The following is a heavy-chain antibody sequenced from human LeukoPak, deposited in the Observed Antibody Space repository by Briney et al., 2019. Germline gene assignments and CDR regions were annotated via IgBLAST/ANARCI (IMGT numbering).Heavy chain of an antibody. D-gene: IGHD2-21*02. J-gene: IGHJ4*02. V-gene: IGHV2-70*11. CDR1: GFSLSTSGVS. CDR2: IDWDDDE. CDR3: ARAQRAGVEMTTILNFDY. Sequence: SGPALVNPTQTLTLTCTFSGFSLSTSGVSVNWIRQPPGKALEWLARIDWDDDEYYSTSLKTRLTISKDTSKNQVVLTIANMDPMDTATYYCARAQRAGVEMTTILNFDYWGQGTLVTVSS.